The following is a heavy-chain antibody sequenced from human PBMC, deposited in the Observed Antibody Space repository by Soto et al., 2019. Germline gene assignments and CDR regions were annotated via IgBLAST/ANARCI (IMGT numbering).Heavy chain of an antibody. CDR3: ARARGDHYYGMDV. Sequence: KPSETLSLTCTVSGGSISSGGYYWSWIRQRPGKGLEWIGYIYYSGSTYYNPSLKSRVTISVDTSKNQFSLKLSSVTAAGTAVYYCARARGDHYYGMDVWGQGTTVTV. V-gene: IGHV4-31*03. J-gene: IGHJ6*02. CDR1: GGSISSGGYY. D-gene: IGHD4-17*01. CDR2: IYYSGST.